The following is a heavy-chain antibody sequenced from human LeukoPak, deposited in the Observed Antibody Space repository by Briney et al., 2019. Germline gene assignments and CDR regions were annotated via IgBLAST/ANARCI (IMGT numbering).Heavy chain of an antibody. J-gene: IGHJ4*02. CDR2: VRNDGGDK. CDR3: AKHYYGSGSQKYYFGY. CDR1: GFIFSDDG. D-gene: IGHD3-10*01. V-gene: IGHV3-30*02. Sequence: GGSLRLSCAAPGFIFSDDGMHWVRQAPGKGLEWVTMVRNDGGDKYYADSVRGRFTISRDNSKNTLYLQMNSLGPEDTAVYYCAKHYYGSGSQKYYFGYWGQGTLVTVSS.